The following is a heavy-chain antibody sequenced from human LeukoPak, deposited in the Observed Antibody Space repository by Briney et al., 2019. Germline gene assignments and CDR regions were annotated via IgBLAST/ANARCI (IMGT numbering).Heavy chain of an antibody. J-gene: IGHJ6*02. CDR3: ARDQSYPVPAVGYYYGMDV. Sequence: PGGSLRLSCAASGFTLSSYSMNWVRQAPGKGLEWVSSISSSSSYIYYADSVKGRFTISRDNAKNSLYLQMNSLRAEDTAVYYCARDQSYPVPAVGYYYGMDVWGQGTTVTVSS. V-gene: IGHV3-21*01. D-gene: IGHD5-18*01. CDR1: GFTLSSYS. CDR2: ISSSSSYI.